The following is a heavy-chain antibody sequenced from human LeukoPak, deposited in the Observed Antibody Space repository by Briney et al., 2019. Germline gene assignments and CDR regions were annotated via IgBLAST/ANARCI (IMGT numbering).Heavy chain of an antibody. D-gene: IGHD6-13*01. Sequence: GESLQISCKGSGYIFTSYWIGWVRQLPGKGLEWMGIIYPGDSGTRYSPSFQGQVTISADKSISTAYLQWSSLKASDTAMYYCARQVNPSAAGIVYWGQGTLVTVSS. V-gene: IGHV5-51*01. CDR3: ARQVNPSAAGIVY. J-gene: IGHJ4*02. CDR2: IYPGDSGT. CDR1: GYIFTSYW.